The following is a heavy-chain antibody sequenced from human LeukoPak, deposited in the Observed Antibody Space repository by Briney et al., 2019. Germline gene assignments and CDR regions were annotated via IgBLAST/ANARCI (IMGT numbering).Heavy chain of an antibody. CDR2: IYTNGST. Sequence: SETLSLTCTVSGDSISSGSYYWSWIRQPAGKGLEWIGRIYTNGSTNYNPSLKSRVTISLDTSKSQFSLRLSSVTAADTAVYYCARVPYYYDSSDSGFDIWGQGTMVTVS. CDR1: GDSISSGSYY. J-gene: IGHJ3*02. CDR3: ARVPYYYDSSDSGFDI. D-gene: IGHD3-22*01. V-gene: IGHV4-61*02.